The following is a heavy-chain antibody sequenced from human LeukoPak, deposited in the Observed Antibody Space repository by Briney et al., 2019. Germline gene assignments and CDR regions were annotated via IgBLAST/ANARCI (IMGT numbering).Heavy chain of an antibody. CDR3: ASNSLELAYYFDY. CDR2: ISSSGSTI. CDR1: GFTFSSYE. J-gene: IGHJ4*02. Sequence: GGSLRLSCAASGFTFSSYEMNWVRQAPGKGLEWVSYISSSGSTIYYADSVKGRFTISRDNAKNSLYLQMNSLRAEGTAVYYCASNSLELAYYFDYWGQGTLVTVSS. D-gene: IGHD6-13*01. V-gene: IGHV3-48*03.